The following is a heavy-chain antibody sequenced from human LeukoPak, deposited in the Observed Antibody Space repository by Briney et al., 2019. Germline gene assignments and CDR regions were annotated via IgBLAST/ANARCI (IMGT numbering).Heavy chain of an antibody. V-gene: IGHV4-59*01. Sequence: SEALSLSCSVSGGSISNYYWNWLRQPPGKGLEWIGYIYYSGSTNYNPSLKSRVTMSLDTSKNQFSLRLTSVTAADTAVYYCARGFDSKSTYFDYWGQGTLVTVSS. J-gene: IGHJ4*02. CDR3: ARGFDSKSTYFDY. D-gene: IGHD5-12*01. CDR1: GGSISNYY. CDR2: IYYSGST.